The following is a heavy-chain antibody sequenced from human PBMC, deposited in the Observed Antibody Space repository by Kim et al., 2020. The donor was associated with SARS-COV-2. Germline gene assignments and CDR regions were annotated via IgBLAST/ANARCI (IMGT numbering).Heavy chain of an antibody. V-gene: IGHV1-69*13. CDR2: IIPIFGTA. Sequence: SVKVSCKASGGTFSSYAISWVRQAPGQGLEWMGGIIPIFGTANYAQKFQGRVTITADESTSTAYMELSSLRSEDTAVYYCATGFVLDRLFYYYGMDVWGQGTTVTVSS. D-gene: IGHD3-3*01. CDR3: ATGFVLDRLFYYYGMDV. CDR1: GGTFSSYA. J-gene: IGHJ6*02.